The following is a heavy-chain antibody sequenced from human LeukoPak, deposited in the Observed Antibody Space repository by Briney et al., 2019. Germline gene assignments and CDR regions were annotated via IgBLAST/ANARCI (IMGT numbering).Heavy chain of an antibody. Sequence: SETLSLTCTVSGASLSVSGRNWGWVRQPPGKGLEWIASIYYSGSTYYSPSLESRVTMSVDTSKNQFSLKLSSLTATDTAVYYCARDWDSNWFDPWGQGTLVTVSS. V-gene: IGHV4-39*07. CDR2: IYYSGST. CDR3: ARDWDSNWFDP. CDR1: GASLSVSGRN. J-gene: IGHJ5*02. D-gene: IGHD1-26*01.